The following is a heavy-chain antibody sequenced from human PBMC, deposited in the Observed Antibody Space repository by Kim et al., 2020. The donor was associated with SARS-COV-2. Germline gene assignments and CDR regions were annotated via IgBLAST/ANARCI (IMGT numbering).Heavy chain of an antibody. Sequence: ASVKVSCKASGYTFTGYYMHWVRQAPGQGLEWMGWINPNSGGTNYAQKFQGRVTMTRDTSISTAYMELSRLRSDDTAVYYCASWGITMVRVVLSAFDIWGQGTMVTVSS. CDR1: GYTFTGYY. CDR2: INPNSGGT. CDR3: ASWGITMVRVVLSAFDI. D-gene: IGHD3-10*01. V-gene: IGHV1-2*02. J-gene: IGHJ3*02.